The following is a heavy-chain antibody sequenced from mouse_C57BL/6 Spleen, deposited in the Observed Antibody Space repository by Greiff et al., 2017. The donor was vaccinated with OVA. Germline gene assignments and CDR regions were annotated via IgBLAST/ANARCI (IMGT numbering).Heavy chain of an antibody. CDR2: IRLKSDNYAT. V-gene: IGHV6-3*01. CDR1: GFTFSNYW. CDR3: TYDYAMDY. Sequence: EVKVEESGGGLVQPGGSMKLSCVASGFTFSNYWMNWVRQSPAKGLEWVAQIRLKSDNYATHYAESVKGRFTISRDDSKSSVYLQMNNLRAEDTGIYYCTYDYAMDYWGQGTSVTVSS. D-gene: IGHD2-4*01. J-gene: IGHJ4*01.